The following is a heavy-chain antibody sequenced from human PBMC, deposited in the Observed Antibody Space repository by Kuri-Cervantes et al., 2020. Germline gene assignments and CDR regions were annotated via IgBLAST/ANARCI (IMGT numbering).Heavy chain of an antibody. CDR2: IYTSGST. CDR1: GGSISSGSYY. D-gene: IGHD6-13*01. Sequence: SETLSLTCTVSGGSISSGSYYWSWIRQPAGKGLEWIGRIYTSGSTNYNPSLKSRVTISVDTSKNQFSLKLSSVTAADTAVYYCARVSSSSYWFDPWGQGTLVTVSS. V-gene: IGHV4-61*02. CDR3: ARVSSSSYWFDP. J-gene: IGHJ5*02.